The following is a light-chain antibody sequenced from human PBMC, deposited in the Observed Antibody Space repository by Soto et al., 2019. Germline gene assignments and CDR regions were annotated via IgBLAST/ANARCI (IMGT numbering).Light chain of an antibody. Sequence: DIVMTQSPLSLSVTPGEAASISCRCSQSLLHRNGNSYLDWYLQRPGQSPQLLISLASNRASGVPDRFSGSGSGTDFTLHISRVEAEDVGVYYCMQALQSSFTFGPGTKVDLK. J-gene: IGKJ3*01. V-gene: IGKV2-28*01. CDR1: QSLLHRNGNSY. CDR3: MQALQSSFT. CDR2: LAS.